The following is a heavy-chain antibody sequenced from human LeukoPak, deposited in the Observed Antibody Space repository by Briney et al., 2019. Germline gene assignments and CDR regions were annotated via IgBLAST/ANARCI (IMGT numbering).Heavy chain of an antibody. V-gene: IGHV3-23*01. D-gene: IGHD1-1*01. J-gene: IGHJ4*02. CDR2: ISGSGGST. CDR1: GFTFSKFA. Sequence: PGGSLRLSCAASGFTFSKFAMSWVRQAPGKGLEWVAAISGSGGSTYYADSVKGRFTISRDNSKNTLCLQMSSLRAEDTAIYYCAKRVQLERAYYFDYWGQGTLVTVSS. CDR3: AKRVQLERAYYFDY.